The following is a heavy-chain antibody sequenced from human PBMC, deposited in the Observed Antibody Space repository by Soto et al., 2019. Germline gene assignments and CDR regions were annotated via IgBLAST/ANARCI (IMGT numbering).Heavy chain of an antibody. CDR3: ASMVVVFPYYYYYGMDV. J-gene: IGHJ6*02. CDR2: IYYSGST. Sequence: QVQLQESGPGLVKPSQTLSLTCTVSGGSISSGGYYWSWIRQHPGKGLEWIGYIYYSGSTYYNPSLKRRVTVAVDTSKNQFPRKLSSVTGADRAVYDCASMVVVFPYYYYYGMDVWGPGTTVTVSS. V-gene: IGHV4-31*03. D-gene: IGHD2-2*01. CDR1: GGSISSGGYY.